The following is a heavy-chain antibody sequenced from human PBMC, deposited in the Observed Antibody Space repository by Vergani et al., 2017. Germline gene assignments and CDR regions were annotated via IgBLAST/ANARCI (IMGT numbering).Heavy chain of an antibody. Sequence: QLPLQESGPGLVKPSETLSLTCTVSGGSISNSSYYLGWIRQPPGKGLEWIGSLYYSGSTYYNPSLKSRVTISVDTSKNQFSLKLSSVTAADTAVYYCARVGQYNIAAARSLDYWGQGTLVTVSS. J-gene: IGHJ4*02. CDR1: GGSISNSSYY. V-gene: IGHV4-39*07. CDR2: LYYSGST. CDR3: ARVGQYNIAAARSLDY. D-gene: IGHD6-13*01.